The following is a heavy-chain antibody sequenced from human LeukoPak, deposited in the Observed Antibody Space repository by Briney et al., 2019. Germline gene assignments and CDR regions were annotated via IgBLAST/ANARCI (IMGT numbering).Heavy chain of an antibody. CDR2: IRSKDLGGTK. CDR1: GLTFGDYA. CDR3: TRGGTRPFDL. V-gene: IGHV3-49*04. Sequence: GGSLRLSCTGFGLTFGDYAMSWVRQAPGKGLEGVGVIRSKDLGGTKQYAASVKGRFTVSRDDSKSIAYLQMDSLKTEDTAVYFCTRGGTRPFDLWGQRTRVTVSS. J-gene: IGHJ3*01.